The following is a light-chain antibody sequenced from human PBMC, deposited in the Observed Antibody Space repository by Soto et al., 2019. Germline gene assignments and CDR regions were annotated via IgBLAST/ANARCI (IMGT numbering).Light chain of an antibody. V-gene: IGLV2-14*01. CDR3: SSYTTSNTRQVV. Sequence: QSALTQPASVSGSPGQSITISCTGTSSDVGGYNYVSWYQQHPGKAPRFVIYDVTNRPSGVSNRFSGSKSGNTASLTISGLQAEYEXDYYCSSYTTSNTRQVVFGTGTKVTVL. J-gene: IGLJ1*01. CDR2: DVT. CDR1: SSDVGGYNY.